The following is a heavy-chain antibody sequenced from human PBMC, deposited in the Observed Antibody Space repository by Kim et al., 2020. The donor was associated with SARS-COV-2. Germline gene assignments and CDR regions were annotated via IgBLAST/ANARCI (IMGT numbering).Heavy chain of an antibody. J-gene: IGHJ2*01. V-gene: IGHV4-34*01. Sequence: YNPSLKSRVTIAVDTSKNQFSLKLSSVTAADTAVYYCASTYSSSSEYFDLWGRGTLVTVSS. D-gene: IGHD6-6*01. CDR3: ASTYSSSSEYFDL.